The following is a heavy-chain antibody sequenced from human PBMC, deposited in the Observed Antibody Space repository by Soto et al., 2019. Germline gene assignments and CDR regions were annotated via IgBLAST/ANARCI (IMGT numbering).Heavy chain of an antibody. D-gene: IGHD5-18*01. J-gene: IGHJ4*02. CDR1: GGSVSSGSYY. V-gene: IGHV4-61*01. Sequence: PSETLSLTCTVSGGSVSSGSYYWSWIRQPPGEGLEWIGYIYYSGNTNYNPSLKSRVTISVDTSKNQFSLKLSSVTAADTAVYYCARQSGYSYGYNRGYFDYWGQGTLVTVSS. CDR3: ARQSGYSYGYNRGYFDY. CDR2: IYYSGNT.